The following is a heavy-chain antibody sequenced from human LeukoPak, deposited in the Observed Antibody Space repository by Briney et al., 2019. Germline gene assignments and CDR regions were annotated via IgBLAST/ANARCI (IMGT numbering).Heavy chain of an antibody. J-gene: IGHJ4*02. CDR3: TRRGDGYNPFDY. Sequence: GGSLRLSCAASGFTFSGSAMHWVRQASGKGLEWVGRIRSKANSYATAYAASVKGRFTISRGDSKNTAYLQMNSLKTEDTAVYYCTRRGDGYNPFDYWGQGTLVTVSS. CDR2: IRSKANSYAT. V-gene: IGHV3-73*01. D-gene: IGHD5-24*01. CDR1: GFTFSGSA.